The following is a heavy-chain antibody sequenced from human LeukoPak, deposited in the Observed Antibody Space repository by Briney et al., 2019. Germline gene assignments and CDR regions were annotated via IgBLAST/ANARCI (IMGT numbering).Heavy chain of an antibody. CDR3: AGGGESLSV. Sequence: GGSLRHSCAASGFTFSSYWMDWVRRAPGKGLVWVSHINSDGSNTRYADSVKGRFTISRDNAKNTLFLQLNSLRAEDTAVYYCAGGGESLSVRGQGTLVTVSS. CDR1: GFTFSSYW. J-gene: IGHJ4*02. CDR2: INSDGSNT. D-gene: IGHD2-21*01. V-gene: IGHV3-74*01.